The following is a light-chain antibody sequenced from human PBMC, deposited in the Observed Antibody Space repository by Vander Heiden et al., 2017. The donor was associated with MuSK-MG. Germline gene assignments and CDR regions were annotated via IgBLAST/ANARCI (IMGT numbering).Light chain of an antibody. J-gene: IGKJ2*01. Sequence: EILLTQPLTPPSFPPGSATTLSCSASHSVNYYLAWYQQKPGQSPRLLIYVTSNRATGIPARFSGSGSGTDFTLTISSLEPEDFAVYYCQHCINCPHTFGQGTKLEIK. CDR3: QHCINCPHT. CDR1: HSVNYY. V-gene: IGKV3-11*01. CDR2: VTS.